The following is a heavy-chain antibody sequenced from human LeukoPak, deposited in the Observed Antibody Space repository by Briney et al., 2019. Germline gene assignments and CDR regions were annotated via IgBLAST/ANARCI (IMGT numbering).Heavy chain of an antibody. CDR1: GFTFSSYA. D-gene: IGHD6-19*01. CDR3: ARALWLPNYYYYYGMDV. J-gene: IGHJ6*02. V-gene: IGHV3-30-3*01. Sequence: GRSLRLSCAASGFTFSSYAMHWVRQAPGKGLEWVAVISYDGSNKYYADSVKGRFTISRDNSKNTLYLQMNSLRAEDTAVYYCARALWLPNYYYYYGMDVWGQGTTVTVSS. CDR2: ISYDGSNK.